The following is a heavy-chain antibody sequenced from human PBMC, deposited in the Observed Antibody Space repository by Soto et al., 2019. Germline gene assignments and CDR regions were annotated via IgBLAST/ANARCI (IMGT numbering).Heavy chain of an antibody. CDR1: GFTFSSYE. Sequence: GGSLRLSCAASGFTFSSYEMNWVRQAPGKGLEWVSYISSSGSTIYYADSVKGRFTISRDNAKNSLYLQMNSPRAEDTAVYYCARVKAVAGTCDYWGQGTLVTVSS. V-gene: IGHV3-48*03. D-gene: IGHD6-19*01. J-gene: IGHJ4*02. CDR3: ARVKAVAGTCDY. CDR2: ISSSGSTI.